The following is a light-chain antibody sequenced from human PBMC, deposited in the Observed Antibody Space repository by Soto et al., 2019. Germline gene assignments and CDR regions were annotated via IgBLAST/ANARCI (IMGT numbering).Light chain of an antibody. CDR2: GAS. V-gene: IGKV3-15*01. CDR3: QQYNNWPPWT. J-gene: IGKJ1*01. Sequence: EIVMTQSPATLSVSPGERATLSCRASQSVSSNLAWYQQKPGLAPRLLIYGASTRATGIPARFSGSGSGTECTLTISSLQSEDFAVYYCQQYNNWPPWTFGQGTKVEIK. CDR1: QSVSSN.